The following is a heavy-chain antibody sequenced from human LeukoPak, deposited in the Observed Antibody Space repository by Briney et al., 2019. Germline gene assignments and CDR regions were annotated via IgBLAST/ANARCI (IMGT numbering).Heavy chain of an antibody. J-gene: IGHJ5*02. CDR3: AKERIAVGDFLPWFDP. CDR1: GFTFSSYA. CDR2: ISGSGGST. Sequence: GGSLRLSCAASGFTFSSYAMSWVRQAPGKGLEWVSAISGSGGSTYYADSVKGRFTISRDNSKNTLYLQMNSLRAEDTAVYYCAKERIAVGDFLPWFDPWGQGALVTVSS. V-gene: IGHV3-23*01. D-gene: IGHD6-6*01.